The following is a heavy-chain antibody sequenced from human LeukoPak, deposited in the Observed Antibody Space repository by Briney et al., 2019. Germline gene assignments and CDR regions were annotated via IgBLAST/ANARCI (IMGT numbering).Heavy chain of an antibody. D-gene: IGHD3-22*01. Sequence: GGSLRLSCAASGFTVSGNYMSWVRQAPGKGLEWDSVIYIVGSTYYADSVKGRFTISRDNSKNTLYLQMNSLRAEDTTVYYCARASIGYYQVWGSDYWGQGTLVTVSS. CDR2: IYIVGST. J-gene: IGHJ4*02. CDR3: ARASIGYYQVWGSDY. CDR1: GFTVSGNY. V-gene: IGHV3-53*01.